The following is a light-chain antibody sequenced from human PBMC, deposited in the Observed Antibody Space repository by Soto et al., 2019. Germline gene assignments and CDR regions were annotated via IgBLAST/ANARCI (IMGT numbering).Light chain of an antibody. CDR1: QTISTY. Sequence: DIPMTQSPSSLSASVGDRVTITCRASQTISTYLNWYQQKPGKAPKLLIYAASSLQSGVPSRFSGSRSGTDFTLTISSLQPEDFATYYCPQSLSMPYTFGQGTKLEIK. V-gene: IGKV1-39*01. CDR2: AAS. CDR3: PQSLSMPYT. J-gene: IGKJ2*01.